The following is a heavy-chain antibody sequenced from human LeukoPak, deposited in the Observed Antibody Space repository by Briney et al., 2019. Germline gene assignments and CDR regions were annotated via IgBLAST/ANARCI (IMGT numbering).Heavy chain of an antibody. D-gene: IGHD3-22*01. V-gene: IGHV1-69*04. CDR1: GGTFSSYA. J-gene: IGHJ3*02. CDR3: ASRYYDSSGCYRRDAFDI. CDR2: IIPILGIA. Sequence: GASVKVSCKASGGTFSSYAISWVRQAPGQGPEWMGRIIPILGIANYAQKFQGRVTITADKSTSTAYMELSSLRSEDTAVYYCASRYYDSSGCYRRDAFDIWGQGTMVTVSS.